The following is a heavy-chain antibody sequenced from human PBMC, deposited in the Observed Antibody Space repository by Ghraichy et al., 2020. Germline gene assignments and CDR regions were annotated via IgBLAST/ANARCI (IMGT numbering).Heavy chain of an antibody. CDR3: ARVVYYDNSGYYS. D-gene: IGHD3-22*01. V-gene: IGHV3-21*01. J-gene: IGHJ4*02. Sequence: GGSLRLSCAASGFTFSSYSMNWVRQAPGKGLEWVSSISSSSDYIYYADSVKGRFTISRDNAKNSLYLQMNSLRAEDTAVYYCARVVYYDNSGYYSWGQGTLVTVSS. CDR1: GFTFSSYS. CDR2: ISSSSDYI.